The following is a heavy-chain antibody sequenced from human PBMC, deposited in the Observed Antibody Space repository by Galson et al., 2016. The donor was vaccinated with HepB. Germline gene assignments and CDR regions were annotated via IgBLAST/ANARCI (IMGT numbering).Heavy chain of an antibody. D-gene: IGHD4-23*01. CDR1: GYAFTTYY. V-gene: IGHV1-46*04. Sequence: SVKVSCKASGYAFTTYYMHWVRQAPGQGLEWVAIIDPSGGSTTYAQKLQGRITVTRDTSTSTVYMELNSLTSEDTAFYYCARVQVTTMGSPFDYWGQGTLVTVSS. CDR2: IDPSGGST. CDR3: ARVQVTTMGSPFDY. J-gene: IGHJ4*02.